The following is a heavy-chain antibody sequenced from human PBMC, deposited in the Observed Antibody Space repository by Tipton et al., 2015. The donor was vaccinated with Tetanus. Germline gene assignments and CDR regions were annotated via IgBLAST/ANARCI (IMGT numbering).Heavy chain of an antibody. D-gene: IGHD3-10*01. Sequence: LVQSGGGVVQPGRSLRLSCAASGFTFSRYAMHWVRQAPGKGLEWVAVITFDGSTKYYADSVKGRFTLSRDNAKRSLYLQMNDLRAEDTAVYFCAKDISAPGSFYYFDQWGQGALVTVSS. CDR2: ITFDGSTK. V-gene: IGHV3-30-3*01. J-gene: IGHJ4*01. CDR1: GFTFSRYA. CDR3: AKDISAPGSFYYFDQ.